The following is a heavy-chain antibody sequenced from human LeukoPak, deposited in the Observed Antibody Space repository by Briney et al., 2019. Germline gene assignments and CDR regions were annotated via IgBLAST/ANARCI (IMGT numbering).Heavy chain of an antibody. V-gene: IGHV3-23*01. CDR3: ARGWFNDY. J-gene: IGHJ4*02. D-gene: IGHD3-9*01. CDR2: ISGSGAHT. CDR1: GFTFSGDA. Sequence: PGGSLRLSCIASGFTFSGDAMNWIRQVPGKGLKWVSAISGSGAHTFYADSVKGRFTVSRDNFNDTLYLQMNSLRVEDTAIYYCARGWFNDYWGQGTLVTVSS.